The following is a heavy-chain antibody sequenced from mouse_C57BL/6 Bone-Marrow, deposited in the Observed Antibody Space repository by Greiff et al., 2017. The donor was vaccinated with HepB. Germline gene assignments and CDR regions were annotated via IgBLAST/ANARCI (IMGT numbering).Heavy chain of an antibody. CDR3: TRYGTGYFDV. J-gene: IGHJ1*03. V-gene: IGHV1-23*01. Sequence: VQLQQSGAELVRPGASVKLSCKASGYTFTDYEMHWVKQTPVHGLEWIGAIDPETCGTAYNQKFKGKATLTADKSSSTAYMELRSLTSEDSAVYYCTRYGTGYFDVWGTGTTVTVSS. D-gene: IGHD1-1*01. CDR1: GYTFTDYE. CDR2: IDPETCGT.